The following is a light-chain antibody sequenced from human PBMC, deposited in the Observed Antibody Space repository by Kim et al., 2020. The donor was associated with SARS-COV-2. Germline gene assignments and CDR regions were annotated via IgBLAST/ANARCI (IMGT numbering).Light chain of an antibody. V-gene: IGKV4-1*01. J-gene: IGKJ2*01. CDR3: QQYYSTPHT. Sequence: DIVMTQSPDSLAVSLGERATINCKSSQSVLYSSNNKNYLAWYQQKLGQPPKLLIYWASTRESGVPDRFSGSGSGTDFTLTISSLQAEDVAVYYCQQYYSTPHTFGQGTKLEI. CDR2: WAS. CDR1: QSVLYSSNNKNY.